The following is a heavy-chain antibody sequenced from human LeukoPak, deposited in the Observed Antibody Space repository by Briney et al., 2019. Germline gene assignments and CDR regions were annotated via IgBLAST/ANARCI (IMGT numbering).Heavy chain of an antibody. CDR1: QFTFSSYS. V-gene: IGHV3-21*01. CDR3: VRLRRNSDSSGYYYYYDY. D-gene: IGHD3-22*01. J-gene: IGHJ4*02. CDR2: INRGATHI. Sequence: GGSLRLSCAASQFTFSSYSMNWVSQAPGKGLEWVSSINRGATHIYYADSLRGRFIISRDDAKNSLYLQMNSLRAEDTAVYYCVRLRRNSDSSGYYYYYDYWGQGTLVTVSS.